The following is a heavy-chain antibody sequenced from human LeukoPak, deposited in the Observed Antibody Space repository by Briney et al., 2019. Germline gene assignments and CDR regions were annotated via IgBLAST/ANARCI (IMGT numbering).Heavy chain of an antibody. V-gene: IGHV3-21*01. CDR3: ATLSYYYDSSIMLDY. D-gene: IGHD3-22*01. J-gene: IGHJ4*02. CDR2: ISSSSSYI. CDR1: GFTFSSYS. Sequence: GGSLRLSCAASGFTFSSYSMNWVRQAPGKGLEWVSSISSSSSYIYYADSVKGRFTISRDNAKNSLYLQMNSLSAEDTAVYYCATLSYYYDSSIMLDYWGQGTLVTVSS.